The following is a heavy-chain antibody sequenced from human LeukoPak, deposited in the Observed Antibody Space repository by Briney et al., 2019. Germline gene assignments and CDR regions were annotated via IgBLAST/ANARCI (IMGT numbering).Heavy chain of an antibody. V-gene: IGHV4-59*01. Sequence: GSLRLSCAASGFTFSSYGMHWIRQPPGKGLEWIGYIYYSGSTNYNPSLKSRVTISVDTSKNQFSLKLSSVTAADTAVYYCARGRDTIFGVVMKGYFDYWGQGTLVTVSS. D-gene: IGHD3-3*01. J-gene: IGHJ4*02. CDR3: ARGRDTIFGVVMKGYFDY. CDR1: GFTFSSYG. CDR2: IYYSGST.